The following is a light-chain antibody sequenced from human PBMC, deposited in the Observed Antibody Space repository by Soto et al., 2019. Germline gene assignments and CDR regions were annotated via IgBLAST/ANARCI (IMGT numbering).Light chain of an antibody. V-gene: IGKV3-20*01. CDR2: GAS. Sequence: EIVLTQSPGTLSLSPGERATLSCRASQSVSSSYLAWYQQKPDQAPRLLIYGASSRPTGIPDKFSGTGSGTEVTLTISRLEPEDFAVQYCHQFGSSPPWTFGQGTKLDIK. J-gene: IGKJ1*01. CDR3: HQFGSSPPWT. CDR1: QSVSSSY.